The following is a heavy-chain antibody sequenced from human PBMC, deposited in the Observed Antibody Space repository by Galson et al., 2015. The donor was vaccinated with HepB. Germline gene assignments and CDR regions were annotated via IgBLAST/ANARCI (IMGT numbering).Heavy chain of an antibody. V-gene: IGHV4-61*01. D-gene: IGHD3-10*01. CDR3: ARGFGARIQTLDS. J-gene: IGHJ4*02. CDR2: IFYSGST. Sequence: ETLSLTCSVSGGPISSGSHYWIWVRQPPGKRLEWIGYIFYSGSTNFTPSLRSRVTMSVDTSKSQFSLSLRSVTVADTAVYYCARGFGARIQTLDSWGQGTLVTVSS. CDR1: GGPISSGSHY.